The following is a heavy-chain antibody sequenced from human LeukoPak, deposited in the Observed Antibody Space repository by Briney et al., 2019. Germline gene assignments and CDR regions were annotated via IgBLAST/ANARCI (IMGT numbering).Heavy chain of an antibody. D-gene: IGHD3-16*01. CDR3: AREGLSSLGDMPFDY. Sequence: GGSLRLSCAASGFTFSNYEMKWVRQAPGKGLEWLSYISDSGSTIYYADSVKGRFTISRDNAKNSLFLQMNSLRAEDTAVYYCAREGLSSLGDMPFDYWGQGTLVTVSS. V-gene: IGHV3-48*03. CDR2: ISDSGSTI. J-gene: IGHJ4*02. CDR1: GFTFSNYE.